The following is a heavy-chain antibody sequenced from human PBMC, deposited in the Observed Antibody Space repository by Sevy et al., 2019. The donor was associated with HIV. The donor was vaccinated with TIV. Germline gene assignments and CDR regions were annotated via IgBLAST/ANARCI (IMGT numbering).Heavy chain of an antibody. J-gene: IGHJ4*02. Sequence: GGSLRLSCEASAINIRDYWMNWVRQAPGKGLELVANINPDGSKIYYEDSVKGRFTISRDYAKNSVFLQMTSLRAEDTAVYYCVRAIQLAASYWGQGMLVTVSS. CDR1: AINIRDYW. V-gene: IGHV3-7*02. CDR2: INPDGSKI. D-gene: IGHD2-15*01. CDR3: VRAIQLAASY.